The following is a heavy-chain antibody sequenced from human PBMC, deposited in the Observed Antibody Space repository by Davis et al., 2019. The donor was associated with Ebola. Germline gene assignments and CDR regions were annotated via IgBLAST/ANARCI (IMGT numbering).Heavy chain of an antibody. CDR3: ARHGCSSTSCYGWFDP. CDR2: IYTSGST. Sequence: SETLSLTCTVSGGSISSYYWSWIRQPAGKGLEWIGRIYTSGSTNYNPSLKSRVTMSVDTSKNQFSLKLSSVTAADTAVYYCARHGCSSTSCYGWFDPWGQGTLVTVSS. V-gene: IGHV4-4*07. D-gene: IGHD2-2*01. CDR1: GGSISSYY. J-gene: IGHJ5*02.